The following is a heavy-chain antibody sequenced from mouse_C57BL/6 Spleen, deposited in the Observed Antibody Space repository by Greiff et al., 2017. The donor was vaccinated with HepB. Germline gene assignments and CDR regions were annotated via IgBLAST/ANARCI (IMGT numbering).Heavy chain of an antibody. CDR1: GYTFTDYN. J-gene: IGHJ1*03. Sequence: VQLQQSGPELVKPGASVKMSCKASGYTFTDYNMHWVKQSHGKSLEWIGYINPNNGGTSYNQKFKGKATLTVNKSSSTAYMELRSLTSEDSAVYYCARWGTTVVATYWYFDVWGTGTTVTVSS. D-gene: IGHD1-1*01. CDR3: ARWGTTVVATYWYFDV. CDR2: INPNNGGT. V-gene: IGHV1-22*01.